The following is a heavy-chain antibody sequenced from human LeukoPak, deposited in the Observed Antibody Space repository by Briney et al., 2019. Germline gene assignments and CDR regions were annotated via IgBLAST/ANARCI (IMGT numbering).Heavy chain of an antibody. CDR1: GFTFSIFA. J-gene: IGHJ3*02. V-gene: IGHV3-23*01. D-gene: IGHD1-26*01. CDR3: AKGDSGELDAFDI. Sequence: GGSLRLSCAASGFTFSIFAMSWVRQAPGKGLEWVSTISGSGGSTYYADSVKGRFTISRDNSKNTLFLQMNSLRADDTAVFYCAKGDSGELDAFDIWGQGTMVTVSS. CDR2: ISGSGGST.